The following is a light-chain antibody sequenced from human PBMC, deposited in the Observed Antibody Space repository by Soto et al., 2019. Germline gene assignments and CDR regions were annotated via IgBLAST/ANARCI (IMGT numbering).Light chain of an antibody. J-gene: IGKJ2*01. CDR3: QQYKKWYT. Sequence: EIEMTQSPATLSVSPGERATLSCRASQSVRSDLAWYQQKPGQAPRLLIYGASTRATGIPARFSGSGSGTEVNLTISSLESEDFAVYYCQQYKKWYTFGQGTKVEIK. CDR2: GAS. CDR1: QSVRSD. V-gene: IGKV3-15*01.